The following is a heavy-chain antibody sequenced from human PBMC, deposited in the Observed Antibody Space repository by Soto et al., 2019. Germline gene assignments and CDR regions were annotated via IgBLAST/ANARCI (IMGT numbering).Heavy chain of an antibody. D-gene: IGHD3-16*01. V-gene: IGHV2-5*04. J-gene: IGHJ5*02. Sequence: QITLKESGPTLVKPTQTLTLTCTFSGFSLSTSGVGVGWIRQPPGKALEWLALLYWDDDKRYSPSLKSRLTITKDTPTNQVVLTMSNMDPVDTGTYYCVWGSVPNWFDPWGQGILVIVSS. CDR3: VWGSVPNWFDP. CDR1: GFSLSTSGVG. CDR2: LYWDDDK.